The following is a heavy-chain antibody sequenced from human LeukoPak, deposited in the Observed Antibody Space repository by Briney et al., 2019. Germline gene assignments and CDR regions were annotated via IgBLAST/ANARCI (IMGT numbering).Heavy chain of an antibody. Sequence: ASVKVSCKASGYTFTSYGISWVRQAPGQGLEWMGWISAYNGNTNYAQKPQGRVTMTTDTSTSTAYMELRSLRSDDTAVYYCARDWKVRGVIMSPSFGMDVWGKGTTVTVSS. J-gene: IGHJ6*04. CDR3: ARDWKVRGVIMSPSFGMDV. CDR1: GYTFTSYG. CDR2: ISAYNGNT. D-gene: IGHD3-10*01. V-gene: IGHV1-18*04.